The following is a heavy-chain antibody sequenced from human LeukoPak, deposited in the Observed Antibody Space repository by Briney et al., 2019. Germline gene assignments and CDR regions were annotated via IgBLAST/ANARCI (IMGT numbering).Heavy chain of an antibody. CDR3: ARGQQWLVQGDAFDI. J-gene: IGHJ3*02. V-gene: IGHV4-30-2*01. CDR2: IYHSGST. D-gene: IGHD6-19*01. Sequence: SETLSLTCTVSGGSISSGGYYWSWIRQPPGKGLEWIGYIYHSGSTYYNPSLKSRVTISVDRSKNQFSLKLSSVTAADTAVYYCARGQQWLVQGDAFDIWGQGTMVTVSS. CDR1: GGSISSGGYY.